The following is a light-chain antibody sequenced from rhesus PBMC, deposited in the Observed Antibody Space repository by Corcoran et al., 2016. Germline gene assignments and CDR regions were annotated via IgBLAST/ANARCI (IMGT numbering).Light chain of an antibody. CDR3: QHYYDNPFT. CDR2: GAS. V-gene: IGKV1S12*01. J-gene: IGKJ3*01. Sequence: DIQMTQSPSALSASVGDRVTISCRASQNIYSNLAWYKQKPGKAPKLLIYGASSLQTGIPSRFSGSGSGTDFTLTISSMQPEDSAAYYCQHYYDNPFTFVPGTKLDIK. CDR1: QNIYSN.